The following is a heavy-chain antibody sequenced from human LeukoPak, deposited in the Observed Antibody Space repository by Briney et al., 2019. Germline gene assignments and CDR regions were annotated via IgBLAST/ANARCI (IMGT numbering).Heavy chain of an antibody. D-gene: IGHD3-10*01. V-gene: IGHV3-21*01. CDR3: VGPDSQFDC. CDR1: GFTFSDQS. J-gene: IGHJ4*02. CDR2: ISANSLHI. Sequence: PGGSLRLSCAASGFTFSDQSMNWVRQAPGRGLEWVSSISANSLHIFYADSVKGRFTISRDNAKNSLYLQMNNLRVEDTAVYYCVGPDSQFDCWGQGTLVTVSS.